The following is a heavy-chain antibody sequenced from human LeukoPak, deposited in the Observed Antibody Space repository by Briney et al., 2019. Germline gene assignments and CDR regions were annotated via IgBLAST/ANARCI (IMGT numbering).Heavy chain of an antibody. J-gene: IGHJ4*02. Sequence: GGSLRLSCAASGFTVSSNYMSWVRQAPGKGLEWVAVIWSDGSNTYSADSVKGRFTISRDNSKNTLYLQMNSLRAEDTAVYYCARSAVGYHYFDYWGQGALVTVSS. CDR1: GFTVSSNY. CDR3: ARSAVGYHYFDY. CDR2: IWSDGSNT. D-gene: IGHD5-18*01. V-gene: IGHV3-33*08.